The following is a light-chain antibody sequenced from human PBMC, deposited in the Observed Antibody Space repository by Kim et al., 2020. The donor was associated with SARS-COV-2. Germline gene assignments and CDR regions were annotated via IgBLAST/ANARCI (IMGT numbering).Light chain of an antibody. J-gene: IGKJ5*01. V-gene: IGKV3-11*01. CDR2: DAS. Sequence: DIVVRQSPATLSLSPGERATLSCRASQSVGTYLAWYQQKPGQAPRLLIYDASTRATGIPARFRGSGSGTDFTLTIGTLEPEDSAVYYCHKRGIFGQGTRVEIK. CDR3: HKRGI. CDR1: QSVGTY.